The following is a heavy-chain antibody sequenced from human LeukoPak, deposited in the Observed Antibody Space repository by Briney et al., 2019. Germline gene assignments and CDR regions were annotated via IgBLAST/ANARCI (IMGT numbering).Heavy chain of an antibody. Sequence: GGSLRLSCAAAAFTFSSYSMNWVRQAPGKGLEWVSSISSSSSYIYYADSVKGRFTISRDNAKNSLYLQMNSLRAEDTAVYYCAREGAWELHNWFDPWRQGTLVTVSS. J-gene: IGHJ5*02. CDR1: AFTFSSYS. D-gene: IGHD1-26*01. V-gene: IGHV3-21*01. CDR3: AREGAWELHNWFDP. CDR2: ISSSSSYI.